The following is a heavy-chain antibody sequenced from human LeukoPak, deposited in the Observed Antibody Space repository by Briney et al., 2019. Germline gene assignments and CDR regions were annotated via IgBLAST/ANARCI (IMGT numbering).Heavy chain of an antibody. V-gene: IGHV3-66*01. CDR1: GFTVSSNY. Sequence: TGGSLRLSCAASGFTVSSNYMSWVRQAPGKGLEWVSVIYSGGSTYYADSVKGRFTISRDNSKNTLYLQMNSLRAEDTAVYYCARGGDYGDYPPGYYGMDVWGQGTTVTVSS. J-gene: IGHJ6*02. CDR2: IYSGGST. CDR3: ARGGDYGDYPPGYYGMDV. D-gene: IGHD4-17*01.